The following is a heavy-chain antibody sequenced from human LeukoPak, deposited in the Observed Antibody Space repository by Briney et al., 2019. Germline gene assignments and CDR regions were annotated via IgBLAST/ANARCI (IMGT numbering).Heavy chain of an antibody. CDR2: ISAYNGNT. CDR1: GYTFTSYG. Sequence: ASVKVSCTASGYTFTSYGISWARQAPGQGLEWMGWISAYNGNTNYAQKLQGRVTMTTDTSTSTAYMELRSLRSDDTAVYYCARDHSSWYCDYWGQGTLVTVSS. CDR3: ARDHSSWYCDY. V-gene: IGHV1-18*01. J-gene: IGHJ4*02. D-gene: IGHD6-13*01.